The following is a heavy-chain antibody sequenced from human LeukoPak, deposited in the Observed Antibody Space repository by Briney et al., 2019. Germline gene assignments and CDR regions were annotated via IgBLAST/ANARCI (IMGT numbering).Heavy chain of an antibody. J-gene: IGHJ5*02. CDR3: ARQEYCNGGSCYTWFDP. V-gene: IGHV5-51*01. D-gene: IGHD2-15*01. CDR2: IYPADSDI. CDR1: GYSINNYW. Sequence: GESLKISCKGSGYSINNYWIGWVRQMPGEGLEWMGIIYPADSDIRYSPSFQGQVTISADKSISTAYLQWSSLKASDTAIYYCARQEYCNGGSCYTWFDPWGQGTLVIVSS.